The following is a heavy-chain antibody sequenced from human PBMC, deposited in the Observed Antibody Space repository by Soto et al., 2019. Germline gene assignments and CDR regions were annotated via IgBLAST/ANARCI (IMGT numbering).Heavy chain of an antibody. D-gene: IGHD2-2*01. CDR1: GYTYTSYD. J-gene: IGHJ5*02. V-gene: IGHV1-8*01. CDR3: ARVALPPYCSSTSCRSPNWFDP. Sequence: GASVKVSCKASGYTYTSYDINWVRQATGQGLEWMGWMNPNSGNTGYAQKFQGRVTMTRNTSISTAYMELSSLRSEDTAVYYCARVALPPYCSSTSCRSPNWFDPWGQGTLVTV. CDR2: MNPNSGNT.